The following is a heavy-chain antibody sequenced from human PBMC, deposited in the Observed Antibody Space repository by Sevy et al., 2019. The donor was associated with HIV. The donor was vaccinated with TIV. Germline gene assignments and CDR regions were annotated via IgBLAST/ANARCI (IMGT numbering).Heavy chain of an antibody. J-gene: IGHJ4*02. Sequence: GGSLRLSCATSGFLFSSYALHWVRQAPGKGLEWVAVISYDGSNKYYADSVKGRFTISRDISKSTLDLQMNSLRAEDTAVYYCAKAGWIGGSYYGESWYYFDYWGQGTQVTVSS. V-gene: IGHV3-30-3*01. CDR2: ISYDGSNK. D-gene: IGHD1-26*01. CDR1: GFLFSSYA. CDR3: AKAGWIGGSYYGESWYYFDY.